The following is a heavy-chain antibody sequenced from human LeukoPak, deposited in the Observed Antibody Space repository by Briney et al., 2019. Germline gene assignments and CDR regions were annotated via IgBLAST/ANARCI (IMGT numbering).Heavy chain of an antibody. CDR1: GDSISSGGYY. CDR2: IFYDGST. V-gene: IGHV4-31*03. Sequence: SETLSLTCTVTGDSISSGGYYWSWIRQHPGKGLEWIVKIFYDGSTHYNPSLKSRVTISVDTSKNQFFLRLSSVTAADTAVYYCARDNRGYYDLWSGYYFDYWGRGTLVTVSS. CDR3: ARDNRGYYDLWSGYYFDY. D-gene: IGHD3-3*01. J-gene: IGHJ4*02.